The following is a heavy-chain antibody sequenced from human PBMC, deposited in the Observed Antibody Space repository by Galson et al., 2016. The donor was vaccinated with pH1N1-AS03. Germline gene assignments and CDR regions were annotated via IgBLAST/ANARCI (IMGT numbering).Heavy chain of an antibody. CDR3: ALPNSWGNAFEI. CDR1: GVSVPSSGLA. Sequence: PALVKPTQTLTLTCSLSGVSVPSSGLAVGWFRLPPGKALEWLALIYWADAKRFSPSLRNRLTITKDTSRNQAVLTVTNVDTLDTATYFCALPNSWGNAFEIWGPGTMVTVAS. V-gene: IGHV2-5*02. CDR2: IYWADAK. J-gene: IGHJ3*02. D-gene: IGHD3-16*01.